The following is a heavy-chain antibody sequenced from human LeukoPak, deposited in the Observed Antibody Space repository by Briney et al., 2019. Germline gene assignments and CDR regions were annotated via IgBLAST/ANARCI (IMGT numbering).Heavy chain of an antibody. Sequence: SETLSLTCTVSGGSISSSNYYWGWIRQPPGKGLEWIGSIYYSGSTYYNPSLKSRVTISVDTSKNQFCLKLCSVTAADTAVYYCARHYGSGSYFPTYNWFDLWGQGTLVTVSS. CDR2: IYYSGST. V-gene: IGHV4-39*01. D-gene: IGHD3-10*01. CDR1: GGSISSSNYY. J-gene: IGHJ5*02. CDR3: ARHYGSGSYFPTYNWFDL.